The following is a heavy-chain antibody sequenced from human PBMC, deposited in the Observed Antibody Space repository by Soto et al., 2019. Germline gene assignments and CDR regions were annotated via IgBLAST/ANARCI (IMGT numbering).Heavy chain of an antibody. Sequence: PGESXKISCKGSGYSFTSYWIGWVRQMPGKGLEWMGIIYPGDSDTRYSPSFQGQVTISADKSISTAYLQWSSPKASDTAMYYCARHSPYYDFWSGYLDYYYYYMDVWGKGTTVTVSS. J-gene: IGHJ6*03. V-gene: IGHV5-51*01. CDR3: ARHSPYYDFWSGYLDYYYYYMDV. D-gene: IGHD3-3*01. CDR1: GYSFTSYW. CDR2: IYPGDSDT.